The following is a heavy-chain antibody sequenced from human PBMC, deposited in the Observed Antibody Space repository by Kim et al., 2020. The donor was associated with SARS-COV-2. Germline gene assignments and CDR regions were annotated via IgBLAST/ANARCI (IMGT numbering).Heavy chain of an antibody. J-gene: IGHJ4*02. CDR2: ISWNSGSK. CDR1: GFTYDDYA. D-gene: IGHD5-18*01. Sequence: GGSLRLSCAASGFTYDDYAMYWVRQAPGKGLEWVSGISWNSGSKGYADSVKGRFTISRDNAKNSLYLQMNSLRAEDTAFYYCAKEIGRGYSYGLRGFDYWGQGTLVTVSS. CDR3: AKEIGRGYSYGLRGFDY. V-gene: IGHV3-9*01.